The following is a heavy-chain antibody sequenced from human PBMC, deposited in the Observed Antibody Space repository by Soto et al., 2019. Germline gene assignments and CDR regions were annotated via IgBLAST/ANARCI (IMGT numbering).Heavy chain of an antibody. Sequence: SETLSLTCTVSGGSVSSGSYYWSWIRQPPGKGLEWIGYIYYSGSTNYNPSLKSRVTISVDTSKNQFSLKLSSVTAADTAVYYCARDLAPRNYDFWSGYSGGMGVDYYGMDVWGQGTTVTVSS. J-gene: IGHJ6*02. CDR3: ARDLAPRNYDFWSGYSGGMGVDYYGMDV. D-gene: IGHD3-3*01. CDR1: GGSVSSGSYY. V-gene: IGHV4-61*01. CDR2: IYYSGST.